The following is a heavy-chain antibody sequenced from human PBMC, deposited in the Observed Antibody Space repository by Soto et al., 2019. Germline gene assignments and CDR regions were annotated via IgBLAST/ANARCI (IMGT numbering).Heavy chain of an antibody. CDR1: GYTFTSYG. V-gene: IGHV1-18*01. Sequence: ASVKVSCKASGYTFTSYGISWVRQAPGQGLEWMGWISAYNGNTNYAQKLQGRVTMTTDTSTSTAYMELRSLRSDDTAVYYCARDWQYYYDSSGYSPNHDAFDIWGQGTMVTVSS. J-gene: IGHJ3*02. CDR2: ISAYNGNT. CDR3: ARDWQYYYDSSGYSPNHDAFDI. D-gene: IGHD3-22*01.